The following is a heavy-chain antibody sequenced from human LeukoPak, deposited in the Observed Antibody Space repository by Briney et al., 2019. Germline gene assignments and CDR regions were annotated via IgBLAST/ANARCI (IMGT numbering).Heavy chain of an antibody. Sequence: GGSLRLSCAASGFTFSSFGMTWVRQAPGKGLEWVSAISDNGGSIFYADSVKGRFTISRDNSKNSLYLQMNSLRADDTAVYYCVRDRTKYCSSTSCPLDYWGQGTLVTVSS. J-gene: IGHJ4*02. CDR3: VRDRTKYCSSTSCPLDY. CDR2: ISDNGGSI. V-gene: IGHV3-23*01. CDR1: GFTFSSFG. D-gene: IGHD2-2*01.